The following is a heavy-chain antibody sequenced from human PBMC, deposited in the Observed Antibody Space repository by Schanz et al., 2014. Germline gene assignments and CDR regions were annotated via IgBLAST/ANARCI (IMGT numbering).Heavy chain of an antibody. Sequence: QVQLVQSGGCVVQPWGSLRLSCAASGFTFTSYSMHWVRQAPGRGLEWVAFIRYDGSSKYYADSVKGRFTISRDNSKNTLYLQMNSLRAEDTAVYFCAKEMFYFGSPPGMDVWGQGTTVTVSS. CDR3: AKEMFYFGSPPGMDV. CDR2: IRYDGSSK. CDR1: GFTFTSYS. J-gene: IGHJ6*02. D-gene: IGHD3-10*01. V-gene: IGHV3-30*02.